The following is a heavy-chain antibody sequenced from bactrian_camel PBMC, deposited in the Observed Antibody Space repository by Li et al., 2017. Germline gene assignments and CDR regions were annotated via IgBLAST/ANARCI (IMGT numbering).Heavy chain of an antibody. Sequence: HVQLVESGGGSVQAGGSLRLSCAASGLTYTRKCMSWFRQAPGKEREGLASIDEAGVVTYAESVKGRFTISEDKSKNTLFLQMNGVQPEDTGMYWCAARPSGYCWVGAEFDYWGQGTQVTVS. D-gene: IGHD1*01. CDR2: IDEAGVVT. J-gene: IGHJ4*01. CDR1: GLTYTRKC. V-gene: IGHV3S1*01. CDR3: AARPSGYCWVGAEFDY.